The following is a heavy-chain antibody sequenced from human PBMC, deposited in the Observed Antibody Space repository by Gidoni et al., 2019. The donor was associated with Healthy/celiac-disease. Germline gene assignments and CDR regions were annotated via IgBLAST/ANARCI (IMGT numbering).Heavy chain of an antibody. CDR2: IIPIFGTA. CDR1: GGTFSSYA. Sequence: QVQLVQSGAEVKKPGSSVKVSCKASGGTFSSYAISWVRQAPGQGLEWMGGIIPIFGTANYAQKFQGRVTITADESTSTAYMELSSLRSEDTAVYYCARDGALYCSGGSCYSRPFDYWGQGTLVTVSS. J-gene: IGHJ4*02. V-gene: IGHV1-69*01. CDR3: ARDGALYCSGGSCYSRPFDY. D-gene: IGHD2-15*01.